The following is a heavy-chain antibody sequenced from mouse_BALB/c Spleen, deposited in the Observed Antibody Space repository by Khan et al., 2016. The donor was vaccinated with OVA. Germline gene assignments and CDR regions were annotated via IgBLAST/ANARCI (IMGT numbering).Heavy chain of an antibody. CDR3: ARPAYDGYYDY. V-gene: IGHV1S137*01. D-gene: IGHD2-3*01. J-gene: IGHJ2*01. CDR1: GYTFTDYA. Sequence: QVQLQQSGPELVRPGVSVKISCKGSGYTFTDYAMYWVKQSHAESLEWIGLISTYSGNTNYNQKFKGKATLTVDKSSTTAYMELARLTSEDSAIYYCARPAYDGYYDYWVQGTTLTVSS. CDR2: ISTYSGNT.